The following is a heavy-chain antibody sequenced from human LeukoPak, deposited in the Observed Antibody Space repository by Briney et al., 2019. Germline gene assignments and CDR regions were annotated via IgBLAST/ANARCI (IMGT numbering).Heavy chain of an antibody. V-gene: IGHV3-11*01. J-gene: IGHJ6*03. CDR3: ARASLWNGHYYYYMDV. CDR1: GFTFSDYY. Sequence: GGSLRLSCAASGFTFSDYYMSWIRQAPGKGLEWVSYISSSGSTIYYADSVKGRFTISRDNAKNSLYLQMNSLRAEDTALYYCARASLWNGHYYYYMDVWGKGTTVTVSS. D-gene: IGHD1-1*01. CDR2: ISSSGSTI.